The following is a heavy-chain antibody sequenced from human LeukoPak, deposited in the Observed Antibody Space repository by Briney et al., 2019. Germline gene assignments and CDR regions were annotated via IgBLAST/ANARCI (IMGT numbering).Heavy chain of an antibody. CDR1: GYTFTRYY. CDR3: ARDGVVVTGIPVYYFDY. CDR2: INPSGGST. D-gene: IGHD2-21*02. V-gene: IGHV1-46*01. J-gene: IGHJ4*02. Sequence: ASVKVSCKASGYTFTRYYMHWVRQAPGPGLEWMAIINPSGGSTSYAQKFQGRVTMTSDTSTSTVYMELSSLRSEDTAVYYCARDGVVVTGIPVYYFDYWGQGTLVTVSS.